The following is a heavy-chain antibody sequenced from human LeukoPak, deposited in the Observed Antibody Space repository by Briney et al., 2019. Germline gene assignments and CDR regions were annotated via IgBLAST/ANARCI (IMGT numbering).Heavy chain of an antibody. CDR3: AKDSGNRDNWFDP. Sequence: GGSLRLSCAASGFAFSSYAMTWVRQAPGKGLEWVSDISGSGASTYYADSVKSRFTISRDNSKNTLYLQMNSLRADDTAVDYCAKDSGNRDNWFDPWGQGTLVTVSS. CDR1: GFAFSSYA. D-gene: IGHD1-14*01. J-gene: IGHJ5*02. V-gene: IGHV3-23*01. CDR2: ISGSGAST.